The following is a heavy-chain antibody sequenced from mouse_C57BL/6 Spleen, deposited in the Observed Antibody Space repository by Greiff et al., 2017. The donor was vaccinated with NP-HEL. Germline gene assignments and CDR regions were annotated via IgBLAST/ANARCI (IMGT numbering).Heavy chain of an antibody. CDR2: IDPSDSYT. CDR1: GYTFTSYW. Sequence: VQLQQPGAELVMPGASVKLSCKASGYTFTSYWMHWVKQRPGQGLEWIGEIDPSDSYTNYNQKFKVKSTLTVDKSSSTAYMQLSSLTSEDSAVYYCARKGFAYWGQGTLVTVSA. CDR3: ARKGFAY. V-gene: IGHV1-69*01. J-gene: IGHJ3*01.